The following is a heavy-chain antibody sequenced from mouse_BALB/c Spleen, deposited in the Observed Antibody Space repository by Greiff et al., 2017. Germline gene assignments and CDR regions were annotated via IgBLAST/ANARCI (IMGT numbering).Heavy chain of an antibody. D-gene: IGHD1-1*01. Sequence: EVQLVESGGGLVQPGGSRKLSCAASGFTFSSFGMHWVRQAPEKGLEWVAYISSGSSTIYYADTVKGRFTISRDNPKNTLFLQMTSLRSEDTAMYYCARDGSSPYAMDYWGQGTSVTVSS. J-gene: IGHJ4*01. CDR3: ARDGSSPYAMDY. CDR2: ISSGSSTI. V-gene: IGHV5-17*02. CDR1: GFTFSSFG.